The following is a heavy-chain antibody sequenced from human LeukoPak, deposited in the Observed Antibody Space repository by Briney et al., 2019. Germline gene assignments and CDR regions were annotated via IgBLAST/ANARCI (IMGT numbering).Heavy chain of an antibody. CDR1: AFTVSSNY. Sequence: PGGSLRLSCAVSAFTVSSNYMSWVRKAPGKGLEWVSVIYGIGGTYYADSVKGRFTISRDNSKSTLYLQMNSLRVEDTAVCYCAGERGHSYENNAFHVWGQGTGVSVSS. V-gene: IGHV3-66*01. D-gene: IGHD5-18*01. CDR3: AGERGHSYENNAFHV. J-gene: IGHJ3*01. CDR2: IYGIGGT.